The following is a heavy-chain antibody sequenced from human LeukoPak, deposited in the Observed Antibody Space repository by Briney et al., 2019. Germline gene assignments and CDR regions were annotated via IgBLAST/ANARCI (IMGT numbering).Heavy chain of an antibody. CDR3: ASSGYGVRGVTPYYYYGMDV. D-gene: IGHD3-10*01. Sequence: GRSLRLSCAASGFTFSSYAMHWVRQAPGKGLEWVAVISYDGSNKYYADSVKGRFTISRDNPKNTLYLQMNSLRAEDTAVYYCASSGYGVRGVTPYYYYGMDVWGKGTTVTVSS. CDR2: ISYDGSNK. V-gene: IGHV3-30*04. J-gene: IGHJ6*04. CDR1: GFTFSSYA.